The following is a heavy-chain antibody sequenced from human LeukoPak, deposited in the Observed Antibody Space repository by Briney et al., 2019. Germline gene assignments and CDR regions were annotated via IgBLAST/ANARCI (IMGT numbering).Heavy chain of an antibody. J-gene: IGHJ4*02. D-gene: IGHD2-15*01. CDR2: IYYSGST. Sequence: SETLSHTCTVSGGSISSYYWSWIRQPPGKGLEWIGYIYYSGSTNYNPSLKSRVTISVDTSKNQFSLKLNSVTAADTAVYYCARGRYCSGGSCFDYWGQGTLVTVSS. V-gene: IGHV4-59*01. CDR1: GGSISSYY. CDR3: ARGRYCSGGSCFDY.